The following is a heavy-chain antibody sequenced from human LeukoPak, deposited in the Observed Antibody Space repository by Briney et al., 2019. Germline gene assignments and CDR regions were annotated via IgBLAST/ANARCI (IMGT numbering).Heavy chain of an antibody. CDR2: ISSSSSYI. D-gene: IGHD3-10*01. CDR1: GFTFSSYS. Sequence: GGSLRLSCAASGFTFSSYSMTWVRQAPGKGLEWVSSISSSSSYIYYADSVKGRFTISRDNAKNSLYLQMNSLRAEDTAVYYCARGYGSGSFYYYMDVWGKGTTVTVSS. CDR3: ARGYGSGSFYYYMDV. J-gene: IGHJ6*03. V-gene: IGHV3-21*01.